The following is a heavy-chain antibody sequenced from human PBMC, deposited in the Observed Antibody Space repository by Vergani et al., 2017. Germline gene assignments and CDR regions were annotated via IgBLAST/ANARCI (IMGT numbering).Heavy chain of an antibody. J-gene: IGHJ4*02. CDR2: IYYRGST. V-gene: IGHV4-39*07. Sequence: QLQLQESGPGLVKPSETLSLTCTVSGGSISSSSYYWGWIRQPPGKGLEWIGSIYYRGSTYYNPSLKSRVTISVATSKNQFALKLSSVTAADTAVYYCARETYDDGSGRLGGYFDYWGQGTLVTVSS. CDR1: GGSISSSSYY. CDR3: ARETYDDGSGRLGGYFDY. D-gene: IGHD3-10*01.